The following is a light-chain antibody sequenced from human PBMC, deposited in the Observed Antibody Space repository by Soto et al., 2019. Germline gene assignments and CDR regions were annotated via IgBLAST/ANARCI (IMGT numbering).Light chain of an antibody. Sequence: ENVLTQSPVTLSLSPGERATLSCRASQTLTNSFFAWYQQKPGQPPRLLIHGISSRATGIPDRFSGSGSGTDFTLTISRLEPEDFVVYYCQQYSTLPHTFGRGTKLEV. CDR2: GIS. V-gene: IGKV3-20*01. CDR1: QTLTNSF. CDR3: QQYSTLPHT. J-gene: IGKJ2*01.